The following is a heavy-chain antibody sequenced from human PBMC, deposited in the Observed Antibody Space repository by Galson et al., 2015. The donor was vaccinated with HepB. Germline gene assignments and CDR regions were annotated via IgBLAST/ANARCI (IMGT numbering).Heavy chain of an antibody. D-gene: IGHD6-13*01. CDR1: GGTFSSYS. CDR3: ARGGSSSRFDY. V-gene: IGHV1-69*13. J-gene: IGHJ4*02. CDR2: IIPIYGKA. Sequence: SVKVSCKASGGTFSSYSISWVRQAPGQGLEWMGGIIPIYGKANYAQKFQGRVTITADESTSTAYMELSSLRSEDTAVYYCARGGSSSRFDYWGQGTLVTASS.